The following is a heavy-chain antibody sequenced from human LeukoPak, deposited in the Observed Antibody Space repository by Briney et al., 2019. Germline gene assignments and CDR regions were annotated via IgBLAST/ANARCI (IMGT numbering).Heavy chain of an antibody. CDR2: INPNSGGT. J-gene: IGHJ5*02. Sequence: ASVKVSCKASGYTFTSYYMHWVRQAPGQGLEWMGWINPNSGGTDYAQKFQGRVTMTRDTSINTAYMELTSLRSDDTAVYYCARGRGSYLEMCWFDPWGQGTLVTVSS. V-gene: IGHV1-2*02. CDR3: ARGRGSYLEMCWFDP. CDR1: GYTFTSYY. D-gene: IGHD1-26*01.